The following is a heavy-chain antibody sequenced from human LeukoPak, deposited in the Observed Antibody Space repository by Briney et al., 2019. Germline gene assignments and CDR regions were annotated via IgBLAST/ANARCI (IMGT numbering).Heavy chain of an antibody. Sequence: GGSLRLSCAASGFTFSSYSLNWVRQAPGKGLEWVSSISTSSSYIYYADSVKGRFTISRDNSKNTLYLQMGSLRAEDLAVYYCARVGLGSGFDYWGQGTLVTVSS. V-gene: IGHV3-21*01. D-gene: IGHD1-26*01. CDR1: GFTFSSYS. J-gene: IGHJ4*02. CDR2: ISTSSSYI. CDR3: ARVGLGSGFDY.